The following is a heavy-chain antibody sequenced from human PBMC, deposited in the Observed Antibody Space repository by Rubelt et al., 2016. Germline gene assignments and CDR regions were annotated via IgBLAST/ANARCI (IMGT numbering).Heavy chain of an antibody. CDR3: ARSSPHPGIAVDY. Sequence: EVQLVESGGGLVKPGGSLRLSCAASGFTFSSYSMNWVRQAPGKGLEWVSSISSSSSYIYYADSVKGRFTISRDNAKNSLYLQMSSLRSEDTAVYYCARSSPHPGIAVDYWGQGTLVTVSS. CDR1: GFTFSSYS. J-gene: IGHJ4*02. D-gene: IGHD6-13*01. V-gene: IGHV3-21*04. CDR2: ISSSSSYI.